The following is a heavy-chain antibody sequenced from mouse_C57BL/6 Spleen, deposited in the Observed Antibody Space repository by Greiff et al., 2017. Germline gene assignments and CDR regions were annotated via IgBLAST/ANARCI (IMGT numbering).Heavy chain of an antibody. Sequence: QVQLQQSGAELVKPGASVKISCKASGYTFTDYYINWVKQRPGQGLGWIGKIGPGSGSTYYHEKFKGKATLTAYKSSSTAYMQLSSLTSEDSAVYFCARSPLYYDYDGSFDYWGQGTTLTVSS. CDR2: IGPGSGST. V-gene: IGHV1-77*01. D-gene: IGHD2-4*01. CDR1: GYTFTDYY. J-gene: IGHJ2*01. CDR3: ARSPLYYDYDGSFDY.